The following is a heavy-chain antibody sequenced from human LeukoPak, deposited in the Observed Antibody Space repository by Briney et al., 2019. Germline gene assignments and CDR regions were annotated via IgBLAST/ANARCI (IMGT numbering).Heavy chain of an antibody. J-gene: IGHJ4*02. D-gene: IGHD3-10*01. CDR2: IYYSGST. CDR3: ASLGYYYGSAQIGAFDY. V-gene: IGHV4-59*08. CDR1: GGSISSYY. Sequence: PSETLSLTCTVSGGSISSYYWSWIRQPPGKGLEWIGYIYYSGSTNYNPSLKSRVTISVDTSKNQFSLKLSSVTAADTAVYYCASLGYYYGSAQIGAFDYWGQGTLVTVSS.